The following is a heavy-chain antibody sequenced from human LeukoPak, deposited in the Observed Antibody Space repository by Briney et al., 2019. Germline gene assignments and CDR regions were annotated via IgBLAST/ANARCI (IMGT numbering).Heavy chain of an antibody. D-gene: IGHD4-17*01. Sequence: SETLSLTCAVYGGSFSGYYWSWIRQPPGKGLEWIGEINHSGSTNYNPSLKSRVTISVDTSKNQFSLKLSSVTAADTAVYYCARHDGDSRYYYYYYMDVWGKGTTVTISS. CDR1: GGSFSGYY. CDR3: ARHDGDSRYYYYYYMDV. CDR2: INHSGST. V-gene: IGHV4-34*01. J-gene: IGHJ6*03.